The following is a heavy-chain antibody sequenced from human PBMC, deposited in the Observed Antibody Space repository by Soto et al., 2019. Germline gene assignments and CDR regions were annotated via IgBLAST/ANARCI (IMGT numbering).Heavy chain of an antibody. CDR2: IYYSGST. D-gene: IGHD3-22*01. CDR1: GVXISSSSYY. V-gene: IGHV4-39*01. J-gene: IGHJ1*01. Sequence: SEXLSXAXXVSGVXISSSSYYWGWSGQPPXXXXXXXWSIYYSGSTYYNPSLKSRVTISVDTSKNQFSLKVSSVTAADTAVYYCADSSGYWGQGTLVTVSS. CDR3: ADSSGY.